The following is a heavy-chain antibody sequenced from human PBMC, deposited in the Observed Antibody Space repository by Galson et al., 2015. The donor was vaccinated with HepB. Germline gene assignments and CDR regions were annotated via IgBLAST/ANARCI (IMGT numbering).Heavy chain of an antibody. CDR3: ASGTAVAGTPLDY. J-gene: IGHJ4*02. V-gene: IGHV6-1*01. Sequence: CAISGDSVSSHSAAWNWIRQSPSRGLEWLGRTYYRSKWYNDYAVSVKSRITINPDTSKNQFSLQLNSVTPEDTAVYYCASGTAVAGTPLDYWGQGTLVTVSS. D-gene: IGHD6-19*01. CDR1: GDSVSSHSAA. CDR2: TYYRSKWYN.